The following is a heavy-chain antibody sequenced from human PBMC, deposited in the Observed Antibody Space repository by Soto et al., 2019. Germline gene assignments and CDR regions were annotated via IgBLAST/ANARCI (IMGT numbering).Heavy chain of an antibody. Sequence: QVQLVESGGGVVQPGRSLRLSCAASGFTFSSYGMHWVRQAPGKGLEWVAVIWYDGSNKYYADSVKGRFTISRDNSKNTLYLHMNSLGAEDTAMYYCARDYDILTGQAYYGMDVWGQGTTVTVSS. J-gene: IGHJ6*02. CDR2: IWYDGSNK. CDR1: GFTFSSYG. V-gene: IGHV3-33*01. D-gene: IGHD3-9*01. CDR3: ARDYDILTGQAYYGMDV.